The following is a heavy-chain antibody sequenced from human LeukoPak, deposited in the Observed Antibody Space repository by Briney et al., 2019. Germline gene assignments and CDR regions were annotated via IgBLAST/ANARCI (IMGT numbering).Heavy chain of an antibody. CDR3: ARGYSSSRGSFDY. CDR1: GGTFSSYA. CDR2: INPNSGGT. V-gene: IGHV1-2*06. D-gene: IGHD6-6*01. J-gene: IGHJ4*02. Sequence: ASVKVSCKASGGTFSSYAISWVRQAPGQGLEWMGRINPNSGGTNYAQKFQGRVTMTRDTSISTAYMELSRLRSDDTAVYYCARGYSSSRGSFDYWGQGTLVTVSS.